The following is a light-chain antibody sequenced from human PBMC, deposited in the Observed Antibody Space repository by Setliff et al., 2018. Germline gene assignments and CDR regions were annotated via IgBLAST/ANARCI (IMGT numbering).Light chain of an antibody. V-gene: IGLV1-40*01. CDR1: SSNIGTGYD. J-gene: IGLJ2*01. CDR3: SSYGSSTLL. CDR2: GNN. Sequence: QSVLAQPPSVSGAPGQRVTISCAGRSSNIGTGYDVHWYQQLPGTAPKLLIYGNNIRPSGVSNRFSGSKSGNTASLSISGLQAEDEAEYYCSSYGSSTLLFGGGTK.